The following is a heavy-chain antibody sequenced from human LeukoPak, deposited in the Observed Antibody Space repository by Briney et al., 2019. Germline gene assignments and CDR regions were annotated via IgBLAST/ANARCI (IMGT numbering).Heavy chain of an antibody. D-gene: IGHD4-23*01. Sequence: ASVKVSCKASGYTFTGYGINWVRQAPGQGLEWMGWISAYNGNTNYAQKFQGRVTMTTDTSTSTAHMELRSLRSDDTAVYYCARQGYSGHSQGAADYWGQGTLVTVSS. CDR2: ISAYNGNT. J-gene: IGHJ4*02. V-gene: IGHV1-18*01. CDR3: ARQGYSGHSQGAADY. CDR1: GYTFTGYG.